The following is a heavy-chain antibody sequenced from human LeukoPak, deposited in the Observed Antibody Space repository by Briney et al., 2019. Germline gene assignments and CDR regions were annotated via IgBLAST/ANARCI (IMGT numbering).Heavy chain of an antibody. CDR1: GFTFNTYG. J-gene: IGHJ5*02. D-gene: IGHD2-15*01. CDR3: AREGSLHHSGDHYLSWFDP. CDR2: ISAYNGNT. Sequence: ASVKVSCKTSGFTFNTYGIAWVRQAPGQGLEWMGWISAYNGNTNYAQNLQDRVTMTTDISTTTAYMELRGLRSDDTAVYYCAREGSLHHSGDHYLSWFDPWGQGTLVTVSS. V-gene: IGHV1-18*01.